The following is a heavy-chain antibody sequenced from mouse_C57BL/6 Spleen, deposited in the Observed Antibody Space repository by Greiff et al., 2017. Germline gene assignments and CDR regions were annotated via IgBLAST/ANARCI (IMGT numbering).Heavy chain of an antibody. CDR1: GYTFTDYA. CDR3: AMYDYDEGSWFAY. J-gene: IGHJ3*01. CDR2: ISTYYGDA. Sequence: QVQLQQSGPELVRPGVSVKISCKGSGYTFTDYAMHWVKQSHAKSLEWIGVISTYYGDASYNQKFKDKDTMTVDKSSSTAYMELARLTSEDSAVYYCAMYDYDEGSWFAYWGQGTLVTVSA. D-gene: IGHD2-4*01. V-gene: IGHV1-67*01.